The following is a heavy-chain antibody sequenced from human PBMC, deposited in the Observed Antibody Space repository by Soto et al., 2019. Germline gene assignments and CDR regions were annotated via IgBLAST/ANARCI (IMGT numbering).Heavy chain of an antibody. J-gene: IGHJ4*02. CDR1: GYTFTSYA. V-gene: IGHV1-3*01. CDR3: ARERPGDYAFDY. CDR2: INAGNGNT. D-gene: IGHD4-17*01. Sequence: QVQLVQSGAEVKKPGASVKVSCKASGYTFTSYAMHWVRQAPGQRLEWMGWINAGNGNTKYSQKFQGRVTITRDTSASTAYMELSSLRSEDTAVYYCARERPGDYAFDYWGQGTLVTVSS.